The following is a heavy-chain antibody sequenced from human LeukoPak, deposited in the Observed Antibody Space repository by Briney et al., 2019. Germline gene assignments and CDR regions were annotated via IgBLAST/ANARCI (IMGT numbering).Heavy chain of an antibody. Sequence: PSETLSLTCAVFGGSLSDHDWSWIRQPPGKGLEWIGEINHRGATNYNPSLKSRVTLSLETSKNQVSLKLNSLTAADTAVYYCARGKGDLSMIVMIVTAVEFYFDSWGPGTLVTVSS. V-gene: IGHV4-34*01. CDR1: GGSLSDHD. D-gene: IGHD3-22*01. CDR2: INHRGAT. J-gene: IGHJ4*02. CDR3: ARGKGDLSMIVMIVTAVEFYFDS.